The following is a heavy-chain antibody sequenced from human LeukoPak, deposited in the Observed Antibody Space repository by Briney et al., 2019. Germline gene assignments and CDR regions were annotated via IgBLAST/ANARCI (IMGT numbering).Heavy chain of an antibody. D-gene: IGHD3-10*01. CDR1: GYTFSIYG. CDR2: ISAYNGNT. Sequence: ASVKVSCKASGYTFSIYGFSWVRQAPGQGLEWMGWISAYNGNTNYAQKFQGRVTMTTDTSTSTAHMELRSLRSDDTAVYYCARANMVRGVGSFFDRNWFDPWGQGTLVTVSS. J-gene: IGHJ5*02. CDR3: ARANMVRGVGSFFDRNWFDP. V-gene: IGHV1-18*01.